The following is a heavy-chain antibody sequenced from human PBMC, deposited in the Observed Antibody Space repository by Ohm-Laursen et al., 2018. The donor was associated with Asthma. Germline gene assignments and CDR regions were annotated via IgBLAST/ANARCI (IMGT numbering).Heavy chain of an antibody. J-gene: IGHJ4*02. Sequence: SSVKVSCKASGYTFTAYYMHWVRQAPGQGLEWMGRFNPNDGATSFAQKFQGRVTMTWDTSITTAYLELSSLTSDDTALYYCASGLAGDYGDYVPDFWGQGSLVTVSS. D-gene: IGHD4-17*01. CDR2: FNPNDGAT. CDR1: GYTFTAYY. CDR3: ASGLAGDYGDYVPDF. V-gene: IGHV1-2*06.